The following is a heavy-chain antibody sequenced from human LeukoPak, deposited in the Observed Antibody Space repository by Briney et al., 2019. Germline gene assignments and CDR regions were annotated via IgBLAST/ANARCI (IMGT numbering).Heavy chain of an antibody. J-gene: IGHJ4*02. V-gene: IGHV5-51*01. CDR2: IHPGDSYT. CDR1: GYNFINYW. CDR3: ARHPREDFDFWSGYQPPRAYYFDF. Sequence: GESLKISRKGSGYNFINYWIGWVRQMPGKGLEWMGIIHPGDSYTKYSPPFQGQVTISTDKSIYTAYLQWSSLKASDTAMYYCARHPREDFDFWSGYQPPRAYYFDFWGQGTLVTVSS. D-gene: IGHD3-3*01.